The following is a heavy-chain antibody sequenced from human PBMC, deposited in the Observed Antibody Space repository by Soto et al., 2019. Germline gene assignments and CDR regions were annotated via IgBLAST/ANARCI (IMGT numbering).Heavy chain of an antibody. CDR3: AKDRGDYFPPRFAP. Sequence: EVQLLESGGGLVQPGGSLRLSCVASGFTFSSYAMSWVRQAPGKGLEWVSHISGGGGRTYYADSVKGRFTISRDNSKNTLYLQMNSLRAEDTAVYYCAKDRGDYFPPRFAPWGQGTLVTVSS. D-gene: IGHD3-22*01. J-gene: IGHJ5*02. CDR1: GFTFSSYA. CDR2: ISGGGGRT. V-gene: IGHV3-23*01.